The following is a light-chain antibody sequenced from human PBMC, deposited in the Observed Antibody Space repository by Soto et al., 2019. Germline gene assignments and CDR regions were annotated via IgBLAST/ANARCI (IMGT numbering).Light chain of an antibody. CDR3: CSFSSTNTLL. J-gene: IGLJ2*01. CDR2: DVS. Sequence: QSALTQPASVSGSPGQSITISCTGTSSDIGGYNFVSWYQHHPGRAPKLIIYDVSMRPSGASNRFSGSKSGNTASLTISGRQAEDEAHYYCCSFSSTNTLLFGGGTKLTVL. V-gene: IGLV2-14*03. CDR1: SSDIGGYNF.